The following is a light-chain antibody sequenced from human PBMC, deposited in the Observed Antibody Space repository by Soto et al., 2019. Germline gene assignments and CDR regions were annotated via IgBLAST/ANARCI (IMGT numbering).Light chain of an antibody. CDR1: QTISSW. CDR3: QQYNSHPIT. CDR2: KAS. V-gene: IGKV1-5*03. Sequence: DIQMTQSPSTLAGPVGDRVTISCRASQTISSWLAWYQQKPGKAPKLLIYKASSLESGVPSRFRGSGSGTECTLTISCLQPDDFASYYCQQYNSHPITFGQGTRLEIK. J-gene: IGKJ5*01.